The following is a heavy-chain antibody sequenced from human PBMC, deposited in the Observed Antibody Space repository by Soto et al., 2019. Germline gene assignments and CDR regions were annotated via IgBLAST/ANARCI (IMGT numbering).Heavy chain of an antibody. D-gene: IGHD4-17*01. V-gene: IGHV5-51*01. CDR1: GYSFSNYW. Sequence: GESLKISCKGSGYSFSNYWIAWVRQMPGKGLEYMGIXXXXXXXXXXXXSFQGQVTISADKSISTAYLQWTSLKASDTAIYYCARHGFYGDYSSNYFDPWGQGTLVTVSS. CDR3: ARHGFYGDYSSNYFDP. J-gene: IGHJ5*02. CDR2: XXXXXXXX.